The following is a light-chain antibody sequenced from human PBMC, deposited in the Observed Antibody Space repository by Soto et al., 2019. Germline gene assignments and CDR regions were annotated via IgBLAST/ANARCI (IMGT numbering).Light chain of an antibody. CDR3: QQYNIWPLWT. Sequence: TQSPATLSVSPGDRATLSCRASESVTSSLAWYQQKPGQPPRLLIYAASTRATDVPARFSGGGSETEFTLTISSLQSEDFAVYFCQQYNIWPLWTFGQGTKVDI. V-gene: IGKV3-15*01. J-gene: IGKJ1*01. CDR2: AAS. CDR1: ESVTSS.